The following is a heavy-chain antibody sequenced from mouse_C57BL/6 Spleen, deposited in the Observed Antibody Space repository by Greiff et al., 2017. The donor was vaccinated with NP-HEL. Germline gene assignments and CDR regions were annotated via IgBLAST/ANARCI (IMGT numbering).Heavy chain of an antibody. J-gene: IGHJ2*01. CDR1: GFTFSDYY. CDR3: ARFIYYEYDGVFDY. CDR2: ISNGGGST. D-gene: IGHD2-4*01. Sequence: EVMLVESGGGLVQPGGSLKLSCAASGFTFSDYYMYWVRQTPEKRLEWVAYISNGGGSTYYPDTVKGRFTISRDNAKNTLYLQMSRLKSEDTAMYYCARFIYYEYDGVFDYWGQGTTLTVSS. V-gene: IGHV5-12*01.